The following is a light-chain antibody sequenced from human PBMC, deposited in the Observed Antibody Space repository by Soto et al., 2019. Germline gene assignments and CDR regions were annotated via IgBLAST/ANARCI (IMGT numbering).Light chain of an antibody. CDR2: DVS. J-gene: IGLJ2*01. Sequence: QSVLTQPASVSGSPGQSITISCSGTSSDVGSYNYVSWYQQHPDRAPKLMIYDVSNRPSGGSNRFSGSKSGNTASLTISGLQAEDEADYYCSSYTSSSTLLFGGGTKLTVL. CDR1: SSDVGSYNY. V-gene: IGLV2-14*01. CDR3: SSYTSSSTLL.